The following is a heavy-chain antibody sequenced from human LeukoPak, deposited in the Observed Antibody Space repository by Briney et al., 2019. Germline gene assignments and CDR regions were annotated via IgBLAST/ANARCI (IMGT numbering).Heavy chain of an antibody. J-gene: IGHJ3*02. CDR2: INSDGSST. D-gene: IGHD4-17*01. CDR3: ARTTTLTKLKSDAFDI. Sequence: GGSLRLSCAAAGFTFSSYWMHWVRQAPGKGLGWVSRINSDGSSTSYADSVKGRFTISRDNAKNTLYLQMNSLRAEDTAVYYCARTTTLTKLKSDAFDIWGQGTMVTVSS. V-gene: IGHV3-74*01. CDR1: GFTFSSYW.